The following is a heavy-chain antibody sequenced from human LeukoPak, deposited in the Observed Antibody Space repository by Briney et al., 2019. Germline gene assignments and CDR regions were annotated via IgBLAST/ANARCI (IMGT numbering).Heavy chain of an antibody. CDR2: IYSGGST. CDR3: AKDTHYYGSGSYLSYYYYYMDV. V-gene: IGHV3-53*05. Sequence: GGSLRLSCAASGFTVSSNYMSWVRQAPGKGLEWVSVIYSGGSTYYADSVKGRFTISRDNSKNTLYLQMNSLRAEDTAVYYCAKDTHYYGSGSYLSYYYYYMDVWGKGTTVTVSS. CDR1: GFTVSSNY. J-gene: IGHJ6*03. D-gene: IGHD3-10*01.